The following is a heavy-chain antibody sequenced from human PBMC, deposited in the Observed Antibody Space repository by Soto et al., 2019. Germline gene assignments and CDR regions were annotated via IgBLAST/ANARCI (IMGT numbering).Heavy chain of an antibody. J-gene: IGHJ4*02. CDR2: TSYDGSNN. CDR1: GFTFRSYV. V-gene: IGHV3-33*05. D-gene: IGHD3-16*01. CDR3: ARWGPTGGLDV. Sequence: VQLVESGGGVVQPGTSLRLSCVGSGFTFRSYVIHWVRQAPGKGLEWVALTSYDGSNNFYGDSVKGRFTISRHNSRNTVELPIDSLTVDDTAIYYCARWGPTGGLDVWGQGTLVSVSS.